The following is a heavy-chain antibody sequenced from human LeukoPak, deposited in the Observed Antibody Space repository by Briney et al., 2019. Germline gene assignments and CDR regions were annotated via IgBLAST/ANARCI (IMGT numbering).Heavy chain of an antibody. CDR1: GFTFSSYW. V-gene: IGHV3-7*01. J-gene: IGHJ6*03. D-gene: IGHD6-13*01. CDR2: IKQDGSEK. CDR3: ARIIAAAGTGYMDV. Sequence: GGSLRLSCAASGFTFSSYWTSWVRQAPGKGLEWVANIKQDGSEKYYVDSVKGRFTISRDNAKNSLYLQMNSLRAEDTAVYYCARIIAAAGTGYMDVWGKGTTVTVSS.